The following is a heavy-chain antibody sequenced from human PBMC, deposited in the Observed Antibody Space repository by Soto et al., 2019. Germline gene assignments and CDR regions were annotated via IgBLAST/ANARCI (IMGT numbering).Heavy chain of an antibody. CDR1: GGSFSGYY. CDR2: INHSGST. Sequence: SETLSLTCAVYGGSFSGYYWSWIRQPPGKGLEWIGEINHSGSTNYNPSLKSRVTISVDTSKNQFSLKLSSVTAADTAVYYCARGHGGGRITMVRGVIPNKYYFDYWGQGTLVTVSS. CDR3: ARGHGGGRITMVRGVIPNKYYFDY. V-gene: IGHV4-34*01. D-gene: IGHD3-10*01. J-gene: IGHJ4*02.